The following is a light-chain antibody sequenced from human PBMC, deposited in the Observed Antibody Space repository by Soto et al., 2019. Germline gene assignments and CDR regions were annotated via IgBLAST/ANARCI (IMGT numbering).Light chain of an antibody. CDR1: ESISTW. J-gene: IGKJ1*01. Sequence: DIQMTHSPSTLSASVGDIVTITCRASESISTWLAWYQQKPGKAPNLLIYKASSLESGVPSNFSGSGSGTEFTLTISSLQPEDFATYYCQQYNSYPWTFGQGTKVDIK. CDR3: QQYNSYPWT. V-gene: IGKV1-5*03. CDR2: KAS.